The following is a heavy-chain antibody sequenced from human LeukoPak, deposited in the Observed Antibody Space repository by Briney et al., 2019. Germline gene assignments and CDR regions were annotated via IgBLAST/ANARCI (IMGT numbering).Heavy chain of an antibody. V-gene: IGHV3-48*03. D-gene: IGHD4-17*01. CDR2: ISGSVNSI. Sequence: GGSLRLSCVASRFIFYSYEKNWVRQAPGKGLEWVAYISGSVNSIYYAHSLKGRFTISRDNAKNSLYLHMSSLRAEDRAVYYCAGDNIENGDLDYLDSWGQGTLVSVS. J-gene: IGHJ4*02. CDR3: AGDNIENGDLDYLDS. CDR1: RFIFYSYE.